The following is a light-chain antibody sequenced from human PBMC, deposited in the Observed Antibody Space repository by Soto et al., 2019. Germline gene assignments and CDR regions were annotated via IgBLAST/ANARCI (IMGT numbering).Light chain of an antibody. CDR1: STDVGSYNY. CDR3: CSYAGSSTFSYV. CDR2: EVS. J-gene: IGLJ1*01. V-gene: IGLV2-23*02. Sequence: QSALTQPRSVSGSPGQSVTISCSGTSTDVGSYNYVSWYQQHPGKAPKLMIYEVSKRPSGVSNRFSGSKSGNTASLTISGLQAEDEADYYCCSYAGSSTFSYVFGTGTKVTVL.